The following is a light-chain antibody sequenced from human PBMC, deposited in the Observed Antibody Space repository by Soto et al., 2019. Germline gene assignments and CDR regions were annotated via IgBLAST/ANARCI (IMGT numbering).Light chain of an antibody. CDR3: SSYTTSSTRV. J-gene: IGLJ1*01. CDR2: EVS. Sequence: QSVLTQPASVSGSPGQSIAISYTGTSSDVGAYDFVSWYQQHPDKAPKLMIYEVSHRPSGVSYRFSGSKSVNTATLTISGLQAEDEADYYCSSYTTSSTRVFGTGTKLTVL. V-gene: IGLV2-14*03. CDR1: SSDVGAYDF.